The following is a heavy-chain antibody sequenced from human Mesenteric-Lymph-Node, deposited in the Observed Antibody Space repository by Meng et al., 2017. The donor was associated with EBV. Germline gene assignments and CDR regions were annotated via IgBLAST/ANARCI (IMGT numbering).Heavy chain of an antibody. CDR3: IRGSGFYYTSGL. V-gene: IGHV1-18*01. D-gene: IGHD3-10*01. CDR1: GYTFMTYG. J-gene: IGHJ1*01. Sequence: QVQLVQSGAEAKKPGASVRVSCKTSGYTFMTYGVTWVRQAPGQGLEWMGWTSAHNGNPTYAQKFQGRVIMTADASTSTAYLELTSLRSGDTAFYYCIRGSGFYYTSGLWGQGTLVTVSS. CDR2: TSAHNGNP.